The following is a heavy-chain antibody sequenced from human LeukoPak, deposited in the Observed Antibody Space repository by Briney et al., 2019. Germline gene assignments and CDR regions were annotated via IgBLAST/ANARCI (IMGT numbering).Heavy chain of an antibody. CDR3: ARKGGHFDY. D-gene: IGHD2-15*01. CDR2: IYYNGST. J-gene: IGHJ4*02. Sequence: SETLSLTCTVSGGSTSYYYWSWIRQSPGKGLEWIGYIYYNGSTNYNPSLKSRVTMSVDMSKNQFSLKLSSVTAADTAIYYCARKGGHFDYWGQGTLVTVSS. CDR1: GGSTSYYY. V-gene: IGHV4-59*01.